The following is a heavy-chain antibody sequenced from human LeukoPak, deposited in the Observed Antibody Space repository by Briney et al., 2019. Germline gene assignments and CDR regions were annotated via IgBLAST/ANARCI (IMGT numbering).Heavy chain of an antibody. J-gene: IGHJ4*02. CDR3: ARDPSDYSDWTDP. V-gene: IGHV3-21*01. CDR1: GFTFSSYS. Sequence: GGSLRLSCAASGFTFSSYSMNWVRQAPGKGLEWVSSISSSSSYIYYADSVKGRFPISRDNAKNSLYLQMNSLRAEDTAVYYCARDPSDYSDWTDPWGQGTLVTVSS. D-gene: IGHD4-11*01. CDR2: ISSSSSYI.